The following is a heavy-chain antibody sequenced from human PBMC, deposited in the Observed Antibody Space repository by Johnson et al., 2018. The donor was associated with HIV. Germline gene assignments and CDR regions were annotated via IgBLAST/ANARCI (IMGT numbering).Heavy chain of an antibody. CDR3: AREQELIGERAFDI. D-gene: IGHD6-13*01. CDR1: GFTFSSYG. J-gene: IGHJ3*02. V-gene: IGHV3-74*01. CDR2: INSDESSP. Sequence: VQLVESGGGVVQPGRSLRLSCAASGFTFSSYGMHWVRQAPGKGLVWVSRINSDESSPRYADSVKGRFTISRDNSKNTLYLQMNSLRVEDKAVYYCAREQELIGERAFDIWGQGTMVTVSS.